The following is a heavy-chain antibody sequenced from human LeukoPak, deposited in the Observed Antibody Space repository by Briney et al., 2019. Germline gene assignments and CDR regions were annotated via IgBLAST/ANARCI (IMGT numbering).Heavy chain of an antibody. J-gene: IGHJ4*02. D-gene: IGHD3-9*01. Sequence: PGGSLRLSCAATGFTFSSYWMSWVRQAPGKGLEWVANIKQDGSEKYYVDSVKGRFTISRDNAKNSLYLQMNSLRAEDTAVYYCARDGVLRYFDWSTTYYFDCWGQGTLVTVSS. CDR2: IKQDGSEK. V-gene: IGHV3-7*01. CDR1: GFTFSSYW. CDR3: ARDGVLRYFDWSTTYYFDC.